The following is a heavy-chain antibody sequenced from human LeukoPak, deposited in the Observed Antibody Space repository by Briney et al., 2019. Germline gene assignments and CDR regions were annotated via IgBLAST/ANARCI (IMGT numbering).Heavy chain of an antibody. V-gene: IGHV4-31*03. CDR2: IYYSGST. D-gene: IGHD2-2*01. CDR1: GGSISSGGYY. CDR3: ARTVQDIVVVPAAIWWFDP. J-gene: IGHJ5*02. Sequence: SETLSLTCTVSGGSISSGGYYWSWIRQHPGKGLEWIGYIYYSGSTYYNPSLKSRVTISVDTSKNQFSLKLSSVTAADAAVYYCARTVQDIVVVPAAIWWFDPWGQGTLVTVSS.